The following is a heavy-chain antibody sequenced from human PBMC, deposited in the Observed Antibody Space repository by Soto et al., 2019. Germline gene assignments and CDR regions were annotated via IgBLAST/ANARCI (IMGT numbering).Heavy chain of an antibody. CDR1: GFTFSSYS. D-gene: IGHD3-16*02. CDR3: ARHRDYVWGSYRNHAFDV. Sequence: GGSLRLSCAASGFTFSSYSMNWVRQAPGKGLEWVSSISSSSTYIYNADSVKGRFTISRDNAKNSLYLQMNSLRAEDTAVYYCARHRDYVWGSYRNHAFDVWGQGTMVTVSS. CDR2: ISSSSTYI. J-gene: IGHJ3*01. V-gene: IGHV3-21*01.